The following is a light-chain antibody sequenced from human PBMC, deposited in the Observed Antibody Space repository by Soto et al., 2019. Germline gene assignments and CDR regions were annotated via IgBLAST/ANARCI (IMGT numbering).Light chain of an antibody. CDR1: QSVTSSY. CDR3: QQHGSSPPT. Sequence: EIVMTQSPGTLSLSPGERATLSCRASQSVTSSYLAWYQQKPGQAPRLLIYGASRGATGIPERFSGSGSGTDFILTISRLEPEDFAVYYCQQHGSSPPTFGQGTKVEIK. CDR2: GAS. J-gene: IGKJ1*01. V-gene: IGKV3-20*01.